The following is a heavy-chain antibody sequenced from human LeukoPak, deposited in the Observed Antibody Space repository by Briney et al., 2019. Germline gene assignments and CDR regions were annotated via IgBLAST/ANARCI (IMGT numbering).Heavy chain of an antibody. CDR3: ARGQGANWFDP. D-gene: IGHD3-16*01. Sequence: PGGSLRLSCAASGFTFSTYSMNWVRPAAGKGLEWVSSISSSSTYIYYADSVKGRFTISRDNAKNSLYLQMNSLRAEDTAVYYCARGQGANWFDPWGQGTLVTVSS. V-gene: IGHV3-21*01. J-gene: IGHJ5*02. CDR1: GFTFSTYS. CDR2: ISSSSTYI.